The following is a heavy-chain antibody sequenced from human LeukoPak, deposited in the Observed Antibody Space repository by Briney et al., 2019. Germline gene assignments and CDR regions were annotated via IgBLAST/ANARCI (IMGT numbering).Heavy chain of an antibody. CDR3: AKDLPGSRYYYYGMDV. J-gene: IGHJ6*02. V-gene: IGHV3-23*01. D-gene: IGHD6-13*01. CDR2: ISGSGGST. CDR1: GFTFSSYA. Sequence: GGSLRLSCAASGFTFSSYAMSWVRQAPGKGLERVSAISGSGGSTYYADSVKGRFTISRDNSKNTLYLQMNSLRAEDTAVYYCAKDLPGSRYYYYGMDVWGQGTTVTVSS.